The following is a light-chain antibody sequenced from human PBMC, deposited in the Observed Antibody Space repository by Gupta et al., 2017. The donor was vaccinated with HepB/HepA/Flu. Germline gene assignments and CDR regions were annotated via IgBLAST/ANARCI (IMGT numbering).Light chain of an antibody. CDR2: AAS. V-gene: IGKV1-6*01. J-gene: IGKJ1*01. CDR3: QQDNNSPWT. CDR1: QGIRNE. Sequence: ATQMTQSPSSLSASVGDRVTITCRASQGIRNELCWYQQKPGKAPKLLIYAASSLQGGVPSRCSGSGAGTDFILTISSLQPEDVATYYCQQDNNSPWTFGQGTKVEVK.